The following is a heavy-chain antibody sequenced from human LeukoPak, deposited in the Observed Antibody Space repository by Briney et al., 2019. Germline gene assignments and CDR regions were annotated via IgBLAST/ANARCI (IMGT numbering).Heavy chain of an antibody. CDR3: ARDFSGFAP. D-gene: IGHD2-15*01. V-gene: IGHV4-34*01. J-gene: IGHJ5*02. CDR1: GGSFSGYY. Sequence: SETLSLTCAVYGGSFSGYYWSWIRQPPGKGREWIGETNHSGSTNYNPSLKSRGTISADTSKNQFSLKLSSVTAADTAVYYCARDFSGFAPWGQGTLVTVSS. CDR2: TNHSGST.